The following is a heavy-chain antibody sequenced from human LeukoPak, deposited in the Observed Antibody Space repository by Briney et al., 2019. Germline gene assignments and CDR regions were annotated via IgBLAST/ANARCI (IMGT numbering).Heavy chain of an antibody. V-gene: IGHV3-23*01. CDR3: AKDGITLFGVAAMFSFLDV. CDR1: GFTFDSYA. CDR2: VTGSGTFT. Sequence: GRSLRLSCVASGFTFDSYAMTWVRQAPGKGLEWVSSVTGSGTFTYYADSVKGRFTISRDNAKSTLDLQMSSLRVEDTAVYYCAKDGITLFGVAAMFSFLDVWGRGTTVTVSS. D-gene: IGHD3-3*01. J-gene: IGHJ6*04.